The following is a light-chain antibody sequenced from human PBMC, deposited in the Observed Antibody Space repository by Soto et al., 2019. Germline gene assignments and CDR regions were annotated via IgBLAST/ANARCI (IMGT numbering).Light chain of an antibody. V-gene: IGLV2-11*01. J-gene: IGLJ1*01. CDR1: NSDVGAYIF. CDR2: DVN. Sequence: QSALTQPRSVSGSPGQSVTISCTGTNSDVGAYIFVSWYQQHPGKAPKLMVYDVNRRPPGVPDRFFGSKSGNTASLTVSGLQAEDEADYYCVSFAGGTYVFGTGTKLTVL. CDR3: VSFAGGTYV.